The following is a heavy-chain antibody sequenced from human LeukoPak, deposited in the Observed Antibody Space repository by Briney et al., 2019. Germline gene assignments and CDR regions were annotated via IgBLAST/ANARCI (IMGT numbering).Heavy chain of an antibody. CDR2: IWYDGSKK. CDR3: ARAGYGDPHFDF. Sequence: AGGSLRLSCAASGFAFSNAWVSWVRQAPGKGLGWVAAIWYDGSKKYYGDSVKGRFTISRDNSKNTLYLQMNSLRAEDTAAYYCARAGYGDPHFDFWGQGTLVTVSS. J-gene: IGHJ4*02. CDR1: GFAFSNAW. D-gene: IGHD4-17*01. V-gene: IGHV3-33*08.